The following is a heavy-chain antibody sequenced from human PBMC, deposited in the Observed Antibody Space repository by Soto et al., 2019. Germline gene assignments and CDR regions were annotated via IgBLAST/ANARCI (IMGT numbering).Heavy chain of an antibody. J-gene: IGHJ4*02. Sequence: PSETLSLTCTVSGGSVSSGDYFWSWIRQPPGKGLEWIGYIYDSGSSYYNPSLKSRVTMSVDTPKNQFSLKLRSVTAADTAMYYCAREKGYISGPKNFDSWGQGTLVTVS. CDR3: AREKGYISGPKNFDS. V-gene: IGHV4-30-4*01. CDR2: IYDSGSS. D-gene: IGHD5-12*01. CDR1: GGSVSSGDYF.